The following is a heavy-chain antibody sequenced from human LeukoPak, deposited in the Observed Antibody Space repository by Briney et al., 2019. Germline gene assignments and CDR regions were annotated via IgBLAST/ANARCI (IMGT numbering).Heavy chain of an antibody. CDR2: IIPIFGIA. CDR3: ASPMTTVVTEYYFDY. CDR1: GGTFSSYT. Sequence: GASVKVSCKASGGTFSSYTISGVRQAPGPGLEWMGRIIPIFGIANYAQKFQDRVTITADKSTSTPYMVLSSLRSEDTAVYYVASPMTTVVTEYYFDYWGQGTLVTVSS. V-gene: IGHV1-69*02. D-gene: IGHD4-23*01. J-gene: IGHJ4*02.